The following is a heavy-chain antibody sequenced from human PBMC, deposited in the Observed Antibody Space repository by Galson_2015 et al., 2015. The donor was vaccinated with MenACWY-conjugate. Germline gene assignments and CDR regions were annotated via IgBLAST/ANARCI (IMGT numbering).Heavy chain of an antibody. D-gene: IGHD3-16*02. J-gene: IGHJ4*02. CDR2: IYPGDSDT. CDR3: ARTRFRGSYRFSFDY. Sequence: QSGAEVKKPGESLKISCKGSGYSFTSYWIGWVRQMPGKGLEWMGIIYPGDSDTRYSPSFQGQVTISADKSISTAYLQWSSLKASDTAMYYCARTRFRGSYRFSFDYWGQGTLVTVSS. CDR1: GYSFTSYW. V-gene: IGHV5-51*01.